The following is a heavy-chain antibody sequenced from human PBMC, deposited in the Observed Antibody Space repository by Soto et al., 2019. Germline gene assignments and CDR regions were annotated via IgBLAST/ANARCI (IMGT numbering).Heavy chain of an antibody. CDR3: ARDAAPTLNYPHGMDV. J-gene: IGHJ6*02. CDR2: TLYRSSKWYN. Sequence: QVQLQQSGPGLVKPSQTLSLTCAISGDSVSTNIAAWSWIRQSPSRGLEWLGRTLYRSSKWYNEYAVSVKSRMTINPDTSKIQCSLQLNSVTPEDTAVYYCARDAAPTLNYPHGMDVWGQGTAVTVSS. CDR1: GDSVSTNIAA. V-gene: IGHV6-1*01. D-gene: IGHD1-7*01.